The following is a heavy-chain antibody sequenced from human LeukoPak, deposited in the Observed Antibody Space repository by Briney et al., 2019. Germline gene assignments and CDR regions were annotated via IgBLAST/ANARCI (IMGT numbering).Heavy chain of an antibody. D-gene: IGHD4-23*01. CDR1: GGTFSSYA. J-gene: IGHJ4*02. V-gene: IGHV1-69*04. Sequence: SVKVSCKASGGTFSSYAISWVRQAPGQGLEWMGRIIPILGIANYAQKFQGRVTITADKSTSTAYMELSSLRSEDTAVYYCARVSGGNPAPIDYWAREPWSPSPQ. CDR3: ARVSGGNPAPIDY. CDR2: IIPILGIA.